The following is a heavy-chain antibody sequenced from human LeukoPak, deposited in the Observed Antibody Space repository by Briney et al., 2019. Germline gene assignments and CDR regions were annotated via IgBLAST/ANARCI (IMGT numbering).Heavy chain of an antibody. D-gene: IGHD3-22*01. J-gene: IGHJ4*02. CDR3: ARSPGRRLYAYDSSGYGPFDY. V-gene: IGHV3-30-3*01. Sequence: PGGSLRLSCAASGLTVSSNYMSWVRQAPGKGLEWVAVISYDGSNKYYADSVKGRFTISRDNSKNTLYLQMNSLRAEDTAVYYCARSPGRRLYAYDSSGYGPFDYWGQGTLVTVSS. CDR2: ISYDGSNK. CDR1: GLTVSSNY.